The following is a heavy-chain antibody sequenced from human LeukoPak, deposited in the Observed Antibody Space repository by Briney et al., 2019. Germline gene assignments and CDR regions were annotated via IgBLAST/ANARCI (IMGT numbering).Heavy chain of an antibody. Sequence: PGGSLRLSCAASGFTFSSYEMNWVRQAPGKGPEWVSYIISSGSTIYYADSVKGRFTISRDNAKISLYLQMNSLRAEDTAVYYCARATLRYFDWLFSLYFDYWGQGTLVTVSS. CDR1: GFTFSSYE. CDR3: ARATLRYFDWLFSLYFDY. J-gene: IGHJ4*02. CDR2: IISSGSTI. V-gene: IGHV3-48*03. D-gene: IGHD3-9*01.